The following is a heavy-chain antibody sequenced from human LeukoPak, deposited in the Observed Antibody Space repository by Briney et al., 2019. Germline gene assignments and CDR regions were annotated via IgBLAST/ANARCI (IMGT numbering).Heavy chain of an antibody. J-gene: IGHJ4*02. CDR3: AKDLTTFWSAYFDY. V-gene: IGHV3-30*18. Sequence: GGSLRLSCAASGFTFSSYGMHWVRQAPGKWLEWVAVISYDGSNKYYADSVKGRFTISRDNSKNTLYLQMNSLRAEDTAVYYCAKDLTTFWSAYFDYWGQGTLVTVSS. CDR1: GFTFSSYG. D-gene: IGHD3-3*01. CDR2: ISYDGSNK.